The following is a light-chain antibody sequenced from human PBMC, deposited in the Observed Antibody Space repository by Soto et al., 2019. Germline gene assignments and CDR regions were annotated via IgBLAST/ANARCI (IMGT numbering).Light chain of an antibody. CDR2: GAS. V-gene: IGKV3-20*01. CDR1: QSVSNNY. Sequence: EIVLTQSPCTLSRSAGERAPLSCGASQSVSNNYLAWYQQKPGQAPRLLIYGASDRATGIPDRFSGSGSGTDSTLTISRLEPEDFAVYYCQQYGSSGTFGQGTKVDIK. CDR3: QQYGSSGT. J-gene: IGKJ1*01.